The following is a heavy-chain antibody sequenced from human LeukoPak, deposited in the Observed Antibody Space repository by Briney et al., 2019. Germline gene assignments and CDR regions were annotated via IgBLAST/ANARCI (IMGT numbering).Heavy chain of an antibody. V-gene: IGHV4-59*08. CDR2: IYYRGST. CDR3: ASRIAVARGDAFDI. Sequence: SSETRSLTCTVSGGSISSYYWSWIRQPPGKRLEWIGYIYYRGSTNYNPSLKSRVTIPVDTSKNQFSLKLSSVTAADTAVYYCASRIAVARGDAFDIWGQGTMVTVSS. CDR1: GGSISSYY. J-gene: IGHJ3*02. D-gene: IGHD6-19*01.